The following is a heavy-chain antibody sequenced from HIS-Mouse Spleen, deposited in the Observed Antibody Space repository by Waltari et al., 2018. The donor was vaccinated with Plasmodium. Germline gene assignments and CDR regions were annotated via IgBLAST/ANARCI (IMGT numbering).Heavy chain of an antibody. J-gene: IGHJ4*02. D-gene: IGHD7-27*01. Sequence: EVQLVESGGGLVQPGGSLRLSCAASGFTVSSNYMSWVRQAPGKGLEGVSGIYSGGRTYYADSVKGRFTISRDNSKNTLYLQMNSLRAEDTAVYYCARDKGWGSGGFDYWGQGTLVTVSS. CDR2: IYSGGRT. CDR1: GFTVSSNY. V-gene: IGHV3-66*01. CDR3: ARDKGWGSGGFDY.